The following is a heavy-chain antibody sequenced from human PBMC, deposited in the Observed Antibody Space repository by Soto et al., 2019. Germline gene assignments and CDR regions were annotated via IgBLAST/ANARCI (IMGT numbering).Heavy chain of an antibody. CDR1: GYSFTNYW. CDR2: IYPGDSDT. CDR3: ARSRITGSTWTFDY. J-gene: IGHJ4*02. Sequence: GESLKISCKGSGYSFTNYWIGWVRQMPGKGLEWKGIIYPGDSDTRYSPSFQGQVTISTDKSISTAYLQWSSLRASDSAMYYCARSRITGSTWTFDYWGQGTLVTVSS. V-gene: IGHV5-51*01. D-gene: IGHD1-20*01.